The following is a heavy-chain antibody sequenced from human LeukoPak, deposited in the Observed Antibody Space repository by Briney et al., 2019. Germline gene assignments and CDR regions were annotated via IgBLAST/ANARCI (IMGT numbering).Heavy chain of an antibody. J-gene: IGHJ5*02. Sequence: GASVKVSCKVSGYTLTELSMHWVRQAPGKGLEWMGGFDPEDGETIYAQKFQGRVTMTEDTSTDTAYMELSSLRSEDTAVYYCATGGAAASLNWFDPWGQGTLVTVSS. CDR3: ATGGAAASLNWFDP. CDR2: FDPEDGET. CDR1: GYTLTELS. D-gene: IGHD6-13*01. V-gene: IGHV1-24*01.